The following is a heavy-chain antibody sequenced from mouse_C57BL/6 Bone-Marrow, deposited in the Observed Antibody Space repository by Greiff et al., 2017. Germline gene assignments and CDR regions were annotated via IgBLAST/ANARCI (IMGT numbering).Heavy chain of an antibody. Sequence: QVQLKESGAELARPGASVKLSCKASGYTFTSYGISWVKQRTGQGLEWIGEIYPRSGNTYYNEKFKGKATQTADKSSSTAYMELRSLTSEDSAVYFCASGGIRDGHYVDYWGQGKALTVSS. CDR2: IYPRSGNT. V-gene: IGHV1-81*01. CDR3: ASGGIRDGHYVDY. J-gene: IGHJ2*01. CDR1: GYTFTSYG. D-gene: IGHD2-3*01.